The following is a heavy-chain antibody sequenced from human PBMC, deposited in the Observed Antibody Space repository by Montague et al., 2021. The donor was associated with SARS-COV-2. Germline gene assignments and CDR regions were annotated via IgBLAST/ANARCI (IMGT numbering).Heavy chain of an antibody. CDR3: AREDRWNWFDP. V-gene: IGHV4-39*07. J-gene: IGHJ5*02. D-gene: IGHD5-24*01. Sequence: SETLSLTCTVSGGSISSSSYYCGWIRQPPGKGLEWIGSIYYSGSTYYSPSLKSRVTISVDTSKNQFSLKLSSVTAADTAVYFCAREDRWNWFDPWGQGVLVTVSS. CDR2: IYYSGST. CDR1: GGSISSSSYY.